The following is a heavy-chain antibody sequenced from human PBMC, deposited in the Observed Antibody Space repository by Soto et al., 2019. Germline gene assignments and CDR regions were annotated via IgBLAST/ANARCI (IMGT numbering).Heavy chain of an antibody. D-gene: IGHD3-3*01. Sequence: GGSLRLSSAASGFTVSSYSMNWVRQAPGKGLEWVSSISSSSSYIYYADSVKGRFTISRDNAKNSLYLQMNSLRAEDTAVYYCARDHNYDFWSGYSTRLYYYYGMDVRGQGTTVTVSS. CDR2: ISSSSSYI. CDR1: GFTVSSYS. CDR3: ARDHNYDFWSGYSTRLYYYYGMDV. V-gene: IGHV3-21*01. J-gene: IGHJ6*02.